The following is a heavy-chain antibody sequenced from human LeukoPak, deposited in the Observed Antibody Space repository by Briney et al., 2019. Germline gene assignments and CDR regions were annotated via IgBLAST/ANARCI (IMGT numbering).Heavy chain of an antibody. CDR2: IDPSDSYT. CDR3: ARQEYSGSYYVY. J-gene: IGHJ4*02. Sequence: GESLQISCKGSGYSFSNYWISWVRQMPGKGVEWMGRIDPSDSYTNYSPSFQGHVTISADKSISTACLQWNSLKASDTAIYYCARQEYSGSYYVYWGQGTLVTVSS. V-gene: IGHV5-10-1*01. CDR1: GYSFSNYW. D-gene: IGHD1-26*01.